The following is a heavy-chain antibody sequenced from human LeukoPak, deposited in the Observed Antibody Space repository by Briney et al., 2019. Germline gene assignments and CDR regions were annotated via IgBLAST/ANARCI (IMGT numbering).Heavy chain of an antibody. CDR1: GFTFSSYA. J-gene: IGHJ4*02. CDR2: ISGSGGNT. Sequence: RGSLRLSCAASGFTFSSYAMSWVRQAPGKGLDWVSAISGSGGNTYYSDSVKGRFTISRDNSKNTLYLQMNSLRAEDTAVYYCAKDQYGGNPQYYFDYWGQGTLVTATS. V-gene: IGHV3-23*01. CDR3: AKDQYGGNPQYYFDY. D-gene: IGHD4-23*01.